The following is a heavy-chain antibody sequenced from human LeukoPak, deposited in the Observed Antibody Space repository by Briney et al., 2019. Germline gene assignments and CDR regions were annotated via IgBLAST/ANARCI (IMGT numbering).Heavy chain of an antibody. Sequence: PGGSLRLSCAASGFSFSNAWMSWVRQAPGKGLEWVGRIKSKTGGGTTGSAAPVKGRFTISRDDSKNTLYLQMNSLKTEDTAVYYCTTDGGDYYFDCWGQGTLVTVSS. CDR1: GFSFSNAW. CDR2: IKSKTGGGTT. V-gene: IGHV3-15*01. D-gene: IGHD2-21*02. CDR3: TTDGGDYYFDC. J-gene: IGHJ4*02.